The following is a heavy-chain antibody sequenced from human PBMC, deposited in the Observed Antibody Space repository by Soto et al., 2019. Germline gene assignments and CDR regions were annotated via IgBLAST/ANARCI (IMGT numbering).Heavy chain of an antibody. D-gene: IGHD1-26*01. CDR2: INAGNGNT. Sequence: QVQLVQSGAEVKKPGASVKVSCKASGYTFTSYAMHWVRQAPGQRLEWMGWINAGNGNTKYSQKXXGRVTITRDTSASTAYMELSSLRSEDTAVYYCARGLGLYYFDYWGQGTLVTXSS. CDR1: GYTFTSYA. V-gene: IGHV1-3*01. CDR3: ARGLGLYYFDY. J-gene: IGHJ4*02.